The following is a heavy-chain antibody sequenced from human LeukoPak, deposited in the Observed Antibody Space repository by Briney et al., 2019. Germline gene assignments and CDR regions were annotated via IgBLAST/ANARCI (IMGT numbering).Heavy chain of an antibody. CDR2: THPKTCRT. J-gene: IGHJ4*02. D-gene: IGHD7-27*01. Sequence: ASVTVSCKASGYTFIDNYFYWVRQAPRQGLEWVGWTHPKTCRTHYAQNFQGRVTLTRDTSISTAYMYLSGLTSDDTAIYYCARDHNWGPDFWGQGALVTVSS. CDR3: ARDHNWGPDF. CDR1: GYTFIDNY. V-gene: IGHV1-2*02.